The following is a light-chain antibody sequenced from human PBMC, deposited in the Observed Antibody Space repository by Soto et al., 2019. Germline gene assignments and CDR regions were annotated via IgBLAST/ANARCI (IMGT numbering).Light chain of an antibody. V-gene: IGKV2-28*01. CDR2: LGS. CDR1: QSLLHSNGYNY. CDR3: MEALLTPFT. J-gene: IGKJ3*01. Sequence: DIVMTQSPLSLPVTPGEPASISCRSSQSLLHSNGYNYLVWYLQKPGQSPQLLIYLGSNRASGVTDRFSGSGSGTDFTLKISRVDAEDVGVYYCMEALLTPFTFAPGTKVNMK.